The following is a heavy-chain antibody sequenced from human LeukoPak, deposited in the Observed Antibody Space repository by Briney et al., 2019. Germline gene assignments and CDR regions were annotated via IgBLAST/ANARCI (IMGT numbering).Heavy chain of an antibody. CDR1: GGSIGNYY. D-gene: IGHD2-15*01. V-gene: IGHV4-59*08. J-gene: IGHJ4*02. CDR2: ILYTGST. Sequence: PSETLSLTCTVSGGSIGNYYWSWVRQPPAKGRECSCYILYTGSTHYTPSLKYRLTISLDTSKHQFSLKLSCVPAADTAVYYCARLAGWFQLDYWGQGTLVTVSS. CDR3: ARLAGWFQLDY.